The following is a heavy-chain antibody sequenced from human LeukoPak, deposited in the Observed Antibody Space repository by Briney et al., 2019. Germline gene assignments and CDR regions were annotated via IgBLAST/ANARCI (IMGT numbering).Heavy chain of an antibody. CDR1: GGTFSSYA. J-gene: IGHJ5*02. CDR2: IIPIFGTA. Sequence: SVKVSCKASGGTFSSYAISWVRQAPGQGLEWMGGIIPIFGTANYAQKFQGRVTITADESTSTAYMELSSLRSEDTAVYYCARSIVVVPAAAYWFDPWGQGSLVTVSS. V-gene: IGHV1-69*13. CDR3: ARSIVVVPAAAYWFDP. D-gene: IGHD2-2*01.